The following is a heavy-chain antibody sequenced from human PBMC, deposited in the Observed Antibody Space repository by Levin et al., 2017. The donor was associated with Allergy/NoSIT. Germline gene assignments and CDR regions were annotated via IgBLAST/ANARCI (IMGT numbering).Heavy chain of an antibody. D-gene: IGHD2-15*01. CDR1: GFTFSSYA. V-gene: IGHV3-23*01. CDR3: VKGSGGNCYSPGDY. CDR2: ISDSGGST. J-gene: IGHJ4*02. Sequence: SCAASGFTFSSYAMSWVRQAPGKGLEWVSVISDSGGSTYYADSVKGRFTISRDISKNTQYLQMNSLRAEDTAVYYCVKGSGGNCYSPGDYWGQGTLVTVSS.